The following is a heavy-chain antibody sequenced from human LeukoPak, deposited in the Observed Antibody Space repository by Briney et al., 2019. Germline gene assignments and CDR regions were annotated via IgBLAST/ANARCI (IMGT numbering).Heavy chain of an antibody. CDR3: ARSGGSADYYYYMDV. CDR2: IYYSGST. D-gene: IGHD3-16*01. CDR1: GGSISSYY. V-gene: IGHV4-59*01. J-gene: IGHJ6*03. Sequence: SETLSLTCTVSGGSISSYYWSWIRQPPGKGLEWIGYIYYSGSTNYNPSLKSRVTISVDTSKNQFSLKLSSVTAADTAVYYCARSGGSADYYYYMDVWGKGTTVTVSS.